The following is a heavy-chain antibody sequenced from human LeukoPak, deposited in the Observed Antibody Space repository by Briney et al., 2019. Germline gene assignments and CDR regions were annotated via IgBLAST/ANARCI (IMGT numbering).Heavy chain of an antibody. D-gene: IGHD3-16*01. V-gene: IGHV4-59*12. CDR2: IHYTGST. J-gene: IGHJ4*02. CDR3: ARAGRGGFDFDY. Sequence: PETLSLTCTVSGDSISSYYWSWIRQPPGKGLEWIGHIHYTGSTKHNPSLKSRVTISLDTSKNQFSLHLSSVTAADTAVYSCARAGRGGFDFDYWGPGGLGTVSS. CDR1: GDSISSYY.